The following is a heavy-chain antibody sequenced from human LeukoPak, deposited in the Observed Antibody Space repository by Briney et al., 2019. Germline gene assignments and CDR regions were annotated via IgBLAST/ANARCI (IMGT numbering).Heavy chain of an antibody. Sequence: ASVTVSCKASGYTFTRYALHWARQAPGQRLEWMGWINAGNGNTKYSQKFQGRVTITRDTSASTAYMELSSLRSEDTAVYYCARAVSSGWYNLYFDYWGQGTLVTVSS. CDR1: GYTFTRYA. D-gene: IGHD6-19*01. V-gene: IGHV1-3*01. J-gene: IGHJ4*02. CDR3: ARAVSSGWYNLYFDY. CDR2: INAGNGNT.